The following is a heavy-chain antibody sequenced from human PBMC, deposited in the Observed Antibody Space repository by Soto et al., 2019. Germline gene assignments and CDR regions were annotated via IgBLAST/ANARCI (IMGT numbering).Heavy chain of an antibody. CDR2: ISDYNGNT. CDR3: AREGSCSGSGTYTPPRYYGMDV. J-gene: IGHJ6*02. Sequence: QVQLVQSGVEVKKAGASVKVSCKASGYTFSSYGISWARQAPGQGLEWMGWISDYNGNTHYAQKFQGRLIMTTDTATGTAYMELRGLRSDGTAGYFCAREGSCSGSGTYTPPRYYGMDVWGQGTTVTVSS. CDR1: GYTFSSYG. D-gene: IGHD3-10*01. V-gene: IGHV1-18*01.